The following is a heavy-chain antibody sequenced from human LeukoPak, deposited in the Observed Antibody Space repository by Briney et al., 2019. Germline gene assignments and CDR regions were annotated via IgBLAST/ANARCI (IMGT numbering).Heavy chain of an antibody. CDR3: ARGGDVYSDTYSYMDV. D-gene: IGHD4-17*01. V-gene: IGHV1-69*05. Sequence: SVKVSCKASGGTFSSYSINWVRQAPGQGLEWMGGIIPLFGIVNYTQRFQGRVTISTDEYTSTAYMELSSLTSEDTAVYYCARGGDVYSDTYSYMDVWGKGTTVTVSS. CDR2: IIPLFGIV. CDR1: GGTFSSYS. J-gene: IGHJ6*03.